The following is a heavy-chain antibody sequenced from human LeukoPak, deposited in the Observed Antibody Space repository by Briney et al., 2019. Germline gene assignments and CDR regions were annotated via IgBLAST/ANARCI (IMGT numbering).Heavy chain of an antibody. CDR2: IYYSRST. J-gene: IGHJ4*02. V-gene: IGHV4-59*08. D-gene: IGHD2-8*02. CDR3: ARRVPGGFVDS. CDR1: GASISSDY. Sequence: SETLSLTCAVSGASISSDYWIWIRQPPGKGLEWIGYIYYSRSTNYNPSLKSRVTISVDTSKNQFSLRLGSVTAADTAMYFCARRVPGGFVDSWGQGTLVTV.